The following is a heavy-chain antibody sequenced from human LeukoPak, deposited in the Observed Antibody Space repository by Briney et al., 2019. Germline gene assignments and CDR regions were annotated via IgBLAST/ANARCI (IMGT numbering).Heavy chain of an antibody. V-gene: IGHV3-21*06. CDR3: ARETEEAFDF. Sequence: GGSLRLSCAASGFDFNTYSMNWVRQAPGKGREWVSSVDKIITSTFYADSMKGRFTISRDNAKNTLYLQMNSLGAEDTALYYCARETEEAFDFWGQGTMVTVSA. CDR1: GFDFNTYS. CDR2: VDKIITST. J-gene: IGHJ3*01.